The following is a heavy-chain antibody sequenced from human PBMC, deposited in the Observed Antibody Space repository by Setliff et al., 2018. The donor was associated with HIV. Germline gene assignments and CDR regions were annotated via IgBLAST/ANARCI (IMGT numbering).Heavy chain of an antibody. J-gene: IGHJ4*02. CDR1: GFNFSSYS. D-gene: IGHD6-19*01. Sequence: PGGSLRLSCAASGFNFSSYSMNWVRQAPGKGLEWVSYISSSSSTIYYAGTVKGRFTISRDNAKISLYLQMNSLRAEDTAVYYCAREDSSGELDYWGQGTLVTVSS. V-gene: IGHV3-48*04. CDR3: AREDSSGELDY. CDR2: ISSSSSTI.